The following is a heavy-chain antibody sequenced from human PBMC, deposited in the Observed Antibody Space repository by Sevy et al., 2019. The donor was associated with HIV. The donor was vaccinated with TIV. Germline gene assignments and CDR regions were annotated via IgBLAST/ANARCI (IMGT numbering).Heavy chain of an antibody. D-gene: IGHD6-6*01. J-gene: IGHJ6*02. CDR3: ARGLAALPGYYYGMDV. CDR1: GFTFSSYG. Sequence: GGSLRLSCAASGFTFSSYGVNWVRQAPGKGLEWVAVISYDGNNRYYADSMKGRFTISRDNSKNTLYLQMNSLRADDTAVYYCARGLAALPGYYYGMDVWGLGTTVTVSS. CDR2: ISYDGNNR. V-gene: IGHV3-30-3*01.